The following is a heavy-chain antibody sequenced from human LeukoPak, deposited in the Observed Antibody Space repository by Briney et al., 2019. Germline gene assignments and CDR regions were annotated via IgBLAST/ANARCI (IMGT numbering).Heavy chain of an antibody. CDR3: ARGAVAGKGVFDY. D-gene: IGHD6-19*01. Sequence: GGSLRLSCAASGFTVSSNYMSWVRQAPGKGLEWVSVIYSGGSTYYADSVKGRFTISRDNSKNTLYLQMNSLRAEDTAVYYCARGAVAGKGVFDYWGQGTLVTVSS. V-gene: IGHV3-66*01. J-gene: IGHJ4*02. CDR1: GFTVSSNY. CDR2: IYSGGST.